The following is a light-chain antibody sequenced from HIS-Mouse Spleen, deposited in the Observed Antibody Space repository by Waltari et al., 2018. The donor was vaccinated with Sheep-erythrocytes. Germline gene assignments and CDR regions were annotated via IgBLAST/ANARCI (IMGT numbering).Light chain of an antibody. CDR1: PSISSY. CDR2: AAS. Sequence: DIQMTQSPSSLSAPVGDRVTITCRASPSISSYLNWYQQKPGKAPKLLIYAASSLQSGVPSRFSGSGSGTDFTLTISSLQPEDFATYYCQQSYSTPQFTFGPGTKVDIK. J-gene: IGKJ3*01. CDR3: QQSYSTPQFT. V-gene: IGKV1-39*01.